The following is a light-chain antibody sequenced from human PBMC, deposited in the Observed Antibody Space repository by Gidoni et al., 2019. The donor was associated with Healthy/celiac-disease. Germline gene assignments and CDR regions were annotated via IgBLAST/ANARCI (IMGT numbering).Light chain of an antibody. CDR3: QQRSNWSRT. V-gene: IGKV3-11*01. CDR1: QSVSSY. J-gene: IGKJ4*01. CDR2: DAS. Sequence: EIVLTQSPATLSLSPGERATLSCRASQSVSSYLAWYQQKPGQAPRLLIYDASNRATGIPARFSGSGAGTDFTRTISSLEPEDFAVYYCQQRSNWSRTFGGGTKVEIK.